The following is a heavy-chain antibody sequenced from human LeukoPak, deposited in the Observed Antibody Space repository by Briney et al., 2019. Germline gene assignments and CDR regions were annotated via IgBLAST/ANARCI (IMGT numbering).Heavy chain of an antibody. Sequence: AAVKVSCKASGYTFTSYDINWVRQATGQGLEWMGWMNPNSGNTGYAQKFQGRVTMTRNTSITTAYMELSSRTSDDTAVEYCGREMNPYYYYYGMDVWGQGTTVTVSS. J-gene: IGHJ6*02. CDR2: MNPNSGNT. D-gene: IGHD1-14*01. CDR3: GREMNPYYYYYGMDV. V-gene: IGHV1-8*01. CDR1: GYTFTSYD.